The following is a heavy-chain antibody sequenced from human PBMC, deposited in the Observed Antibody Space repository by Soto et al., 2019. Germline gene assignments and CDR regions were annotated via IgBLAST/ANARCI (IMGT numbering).Heavy chain of an antibody. D-gene: IGHD2-8*01. J-gene: IGHJ5*02. CDR2: MNPNSGNT. Sequence: ASVKVSCKASGYTFTSYDINWVRQATGQGLEWMGWMNPNSGNTGYAQKFQGRVTMTRDTSISTAYMELSRLRSDDTAVYYCARAPLGYCTNGVCYGSNWFDPWGQGTLVTVSS. V-gene: IGHV1-8*01. CDR1: GYTFTSYD. CDR3: ARAPLGYCTNGVCYGSNWFDP.